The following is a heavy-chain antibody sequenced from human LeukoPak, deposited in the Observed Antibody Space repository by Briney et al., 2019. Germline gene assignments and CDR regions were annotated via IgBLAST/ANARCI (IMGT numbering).Heavy chain of an antibody. CDR3: ARLGRWFGEFLMVNYFDY. CDR1: GGSFSGYY. Sequence: PSETLSLTCAVYGGSFSGYYWSWIRQPPGKGLEWIGEINHSGSSNYNPSLKSRVTISVDTSKNQFSLKLSSVTAADTAVYYCARLGRWFGEFLMVNYFDYWGQGTLVTVSS. CDR2: INHSGSS. V-gene: IGHV4-34*01. J-gene: IGHJ4*02. D-gene: IGHD3-10*01.